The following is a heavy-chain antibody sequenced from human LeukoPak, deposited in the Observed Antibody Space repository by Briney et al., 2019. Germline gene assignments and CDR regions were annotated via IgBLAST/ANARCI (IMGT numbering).Heavy chain of an antibody. V-gene: IGHV3-23*01. CDR2: ITSSGGST. J-gene: IGHJ4*02. D-gene: IGHD3-22*01. CDR1: GSTFSSYA. Sequence: PGGSLRLSCAASGSTFSSYAMSWVRQAPGKGLEWVSSITSSGGSTYYAGSVKGQFTISRDNSKNTVYLQMNSLRAEDTAVYYCAKDRPNYYDSSGHYYRRNGDYWGQGTLVTVSS. CDR3: AKDRPNYYDSSGHYYRRNGDY.